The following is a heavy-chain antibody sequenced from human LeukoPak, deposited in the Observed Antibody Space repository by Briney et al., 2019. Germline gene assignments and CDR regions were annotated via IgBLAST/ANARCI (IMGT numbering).Heavy chain of an antibody. J-gene: IGHJ4*02. D-gene: IGHD2-15*01. Sequence: GGSLRLSCAASGFTFSSYSMYWVRQAPGKGLEWVSFISSGSNYIYYIDSVKGRFTISRDNAKNSLYLQMNSLRVEDTAIYYCARVGCSGGACYDYWGQGTLVTVSS. V-gene: IGHV3-21*01. CDR3: ARVGCSGGACYDY. CDR1: GFTFSSYS. CDR2: ISSGSNYI.